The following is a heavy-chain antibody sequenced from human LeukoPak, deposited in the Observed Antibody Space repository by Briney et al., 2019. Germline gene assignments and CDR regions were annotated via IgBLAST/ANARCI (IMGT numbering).Heavy chain of an antibody. V-gene: IGHV1-18*04. CDR2: ISAYNGKT. J-gene: IGHJ5*02. D-gene: IGHD3-10*01. CDR3: VRDGELWFGEQYNWFDP. Sequence: ASVKVSCKASGYTFTGYYMHWVRQAPGQGLEWMGWISAYNGKTNYAQKLQGRVTMTTDTSTSTAYMELRSLRSDDTAVYYCVRDGELWFGEQYNWFDPWGQGTLVTVSS. CDR1: GYTFTGYY.